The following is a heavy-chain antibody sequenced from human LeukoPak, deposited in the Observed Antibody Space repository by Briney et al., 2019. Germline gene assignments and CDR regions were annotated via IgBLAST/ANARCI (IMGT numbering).Heavy chain of an antibody. CDR2: IRYDGSNK. J-gene: IGHJ4*02. Sequence: GGSLRLSCAASAFTFSRYGMHWVRQAPGKGLEWVAFIRYDGSNKYYADSVKGRFTISRDNSKNTLYLQMNSLRAEDTAVYYCAKEIWPTVTTPGWTYFDYWSQGALVTVSS. D-gene: IGHD4-17*01. CDR1: AFTFSRYG. V-gene: IGHV3-30*02. CDR3: AKEIWPTVTTPGWTYFDY.